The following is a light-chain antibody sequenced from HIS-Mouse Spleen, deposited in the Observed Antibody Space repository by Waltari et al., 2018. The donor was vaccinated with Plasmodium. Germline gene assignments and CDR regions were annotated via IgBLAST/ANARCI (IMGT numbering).Light chain of an antibody. CDR1: VLAKKY. V-gene: IGLV3-27*01. Sequence: SYELTQPSSVSVSPGQTARITCSGDVLAKKYARWFQQKPGQAPVLVIYKDRERPPGIPERFSGSSSGTTVTLTISGAQVEDEADYYCYSAADNNLVFGGGTKLTVL. CDR2: KDR. CDR3: YSAADNNLV. J-gene: IGLJ3*02.